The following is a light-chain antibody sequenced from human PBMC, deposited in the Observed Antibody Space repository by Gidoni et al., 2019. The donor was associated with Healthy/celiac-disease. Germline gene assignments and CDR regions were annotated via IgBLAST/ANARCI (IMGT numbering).Light chain of an antibody. Sequence: IVMTPSPATLSVSPGERATLSCRASQSVSSNLACYQQKPGQAPRLLIYGASTRATGIPARFSGSGSGTEFTLTISSLQSEDFAVYYCQQYNNWPRTFGQGTKVEIK. V-gene: IGKV3-15*01. J-gene: IGKJ1*01. CDR1: QSVSSN. CDR2: GAS. CDR3: QQYNNWPRT.